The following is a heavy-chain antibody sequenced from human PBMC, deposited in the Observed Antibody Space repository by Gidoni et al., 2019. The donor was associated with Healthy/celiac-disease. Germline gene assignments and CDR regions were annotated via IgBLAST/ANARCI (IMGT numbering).Heavy chain of an antibody. CDR2: INHSGST. D-gene: IGHD2-8*01. CDR1: GGSFSGYY. Sequence: QLQLQQWGAGLLKPSETLSLTCAVYGGSFSGYYWSWIRQPPGKGLEWIGEINHSGSTNYNPSLKSRVTISVDTSKNQFSLKLSSVTAADTAVYYCARRNGVSPFDYWGQGTLVTVSS. V-gene: IGHV4-34*01. J-gene: IGHJ4*02. CDR3: ARRNGVSPFDY.